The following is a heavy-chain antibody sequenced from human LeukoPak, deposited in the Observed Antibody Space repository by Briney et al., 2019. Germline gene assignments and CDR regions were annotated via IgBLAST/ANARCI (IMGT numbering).Heavy chain of an antibody. CDR2: INSGNSNT. J-gene: IGHJ6*02. CDR3: AREQWLGSFYYYYYGLDV. Sequence: ASVKVSCKASGYTLSQYAMHWVRQAPGQRPEWMGWINSGNSNTKYDQKFQGRVAITRDTSANTAYMELSSLRSEDTAVYYCAREQWLGSFYYYYYGLDVWGQGTTVTVSS. V-gene: IGHV1-3*04. D-gene: IGHD6-19*01. CDR1: GYTLSQYA.